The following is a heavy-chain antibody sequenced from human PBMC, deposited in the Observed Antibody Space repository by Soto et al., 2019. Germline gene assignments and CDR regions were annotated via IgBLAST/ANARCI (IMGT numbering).Heavy chain of an antibody. V-gene: IGHV1-69*13. CDR3: ARAPSGRLPFDP. D-gene: IGHD3-10*01. CDR2: IIPIFGTA. J-gene: IGHJ5*02. Sequence: SMKVSCKASGGTFSSYAISWVRQAPGQGLEWMGGIIPIFGTANYAQKIQGRVTITADESTSTAYMELSSLRSEDTAVYYCARAPSGRLPFDPWGQGTLVTVSS. CDR1: GGTFSSYA.